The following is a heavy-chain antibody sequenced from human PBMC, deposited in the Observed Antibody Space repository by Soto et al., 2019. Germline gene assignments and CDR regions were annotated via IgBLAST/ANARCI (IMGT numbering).Heavy chain of an antibody. D-gene: IGHD5-18*01. Sequence: GGSLRLSCAASGFTFSSYAMSWVRQAPGKGLEWVSAISGSGGSTYYADSVKGRFTISRDNSKNTLYLQMNSLRAEDTAVYYCAATLGYNYYYYGMDVWGQGTTGTVSS. CDR3: AATLGYNYYYYGMDV. CDR1: GFTFSSYA. CDR2: ISGSGGST. V-gene: IGHV3-23*01. J-gene: IGHJ6*02.